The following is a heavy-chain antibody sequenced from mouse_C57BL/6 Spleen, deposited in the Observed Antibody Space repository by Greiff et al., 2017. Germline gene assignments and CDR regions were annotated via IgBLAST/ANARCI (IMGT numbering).Heavy chain of an antibody. CDR3: SREGSSLKARDY. CDR2: IYPGDGDT. J-gene: IGHJ4*01. Sequence: VHLVESGPELVKPGASVKISCKASGYAFSSSWMNWVKQRPGKGLEWIGRIYPGDGDTNYNGKFKGKATLTADKSSSTAYMQLSRLTSYDSSVDFFSREGSSLKARDYWGQGTSVTVSS. D-gene: IGHD1-3*01. CDR1: GYAFSSSW. V-gene: IGHV1-82*01.